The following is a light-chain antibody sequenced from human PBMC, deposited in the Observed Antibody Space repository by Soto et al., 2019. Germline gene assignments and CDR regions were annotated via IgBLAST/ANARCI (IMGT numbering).Light chain of an antibody. CDR1: SSDVGGYNF. CDR3: CSYTRSGTGV. V-gene: IGLV2-14*03. CDR2: DVY. Sequence: QSALTQPASVSGSPGQSITISCTGTSSDVGGYNFVSWYQQLPGKAPKLVIYDVYDRPSGISDRFSGSKSGNTASLTISGLQAEDEAEYYCCSYTRSGTGVFGTGTKVTVL. J-gene: IGLJ1*01.